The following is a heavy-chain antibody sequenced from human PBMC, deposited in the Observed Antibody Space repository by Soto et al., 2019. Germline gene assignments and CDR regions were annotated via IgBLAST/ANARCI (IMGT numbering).Heavy chain of an antibody. Sequence: PSETLSLTCTVSGGAISSYYWTWIRQPAGKGLEWIGRIYSSGSTKYNPSLQSRVTMSLDTSKNQFSLRLTSVTAADTAVYYCARGQRFSHWFDPWGQGTLVTVSS. J-gene: IGHJ5*02. CDR2: IYSSGST. CDR3: ARGQRFSHWFDP. CDR1: GGAISSYY. V-gene: IGHV4-4*07. D-gene: IGHD3-3*01.